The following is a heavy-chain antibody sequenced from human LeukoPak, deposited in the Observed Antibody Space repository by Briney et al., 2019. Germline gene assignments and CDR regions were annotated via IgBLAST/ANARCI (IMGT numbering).Heavy chain of an antibody. CDR1: GFTFSSYS. Sequence: QSGGSLRLSCAASGFTFSSYSMNWVRQAPGKGLEWVSSISSSSSYIYYADSVKGRFTISRDNAKNSLYLQMNSLRAEDTAVYYCARGPLVDTAMTNYFDYWGQGTLVTVSS. V-gene: IGHV3-21*01. J-gene: IGHJ4*02. CDR3: ARGPLVDTAMTNYFDY. D-gene: IGHD5-18*01. CDR2: ISSSSSYI.